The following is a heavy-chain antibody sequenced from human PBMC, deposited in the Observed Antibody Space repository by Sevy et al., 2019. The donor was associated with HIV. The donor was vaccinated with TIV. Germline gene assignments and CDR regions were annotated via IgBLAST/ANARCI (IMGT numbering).Heavy chain of an antibody. CDR3: ATDNIVVAGWDFDY. J-gene: IGHJ4*02. CDR1: EYTFTGYY. V-gene: IGHV1-2*02. D-gene: IGHD6-19*01. CDR2: INPNSGGT. Sequence: ASVKVSCKASEYTFTGYYIHWVRQAPGQGLEWMAWINPNSGGTNYAQKFQGRVTMTRDTSISTAYMDLSSLKSDDTAQSYCATDNIVVAGWDFDYWGQGTLVTVSS.